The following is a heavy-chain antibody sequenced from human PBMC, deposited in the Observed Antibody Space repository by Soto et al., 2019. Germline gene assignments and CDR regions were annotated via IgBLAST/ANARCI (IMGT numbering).Heavy chain of an antibody. CDR2: ISSSSSYI. CDR3: ARIRNNFGSGWYEWFGY. Sequence: GGSLRLSCAASGFTFSSYSMNWVRQAPGKGLEWVSSISSSSSYIYYADSVKGRFTISRDNAKNSLYLQMNSLRAEDTGVNYWARIRNNFGSGWYEWFGYWGQGTLVTVSS. D-gene: IGHD6-19*01. V-gene: IGHV3-21*01. J-gene: IGHJ4*02. CDR1: GFTFSSYS.